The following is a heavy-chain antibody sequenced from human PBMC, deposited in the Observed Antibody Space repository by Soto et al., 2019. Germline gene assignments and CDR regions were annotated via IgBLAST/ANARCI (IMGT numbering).Heavy chain of an antibody. CDR2: IIPILGIA. D-gene: IGHD6-13*01. CDR1: GYTFTSYY. Sequence: SVKGSCKASGYTFTSYYMHWVRQAPGQGLEWMGRIIPILGIANYAQKFQGRVTITADKSTSTAYMELSSLRSEDTAVYYCARSGIAAAGVSYYYYGMDVWGQGTTVTVSS. V-gene: IGHV1-69*02. CDR3: ARSGIAAAGVSYYYYGMDV. J-gene: IGHJ6*02.